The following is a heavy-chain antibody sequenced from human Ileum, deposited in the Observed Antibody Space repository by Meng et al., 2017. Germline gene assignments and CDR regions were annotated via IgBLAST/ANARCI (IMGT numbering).Heavy chain of an antibody. Sequence: QVQLQQWGAGLLKPAETLSLTGAVYGGSFSGYYWSWIRQPPGKGLEWIGEINHSGSTNYNPSLKSRVTISVDTSKNQFSLKLSSVTAADTAVYYCARGGPWFDPWGQGTLVTVFS. J-gene: IGHJ5*02. CDR1: GGSFSGYY. CDR2: INHSGST. CDR3: ARGGPWFDP. V-gene: IGHV4-34*01.